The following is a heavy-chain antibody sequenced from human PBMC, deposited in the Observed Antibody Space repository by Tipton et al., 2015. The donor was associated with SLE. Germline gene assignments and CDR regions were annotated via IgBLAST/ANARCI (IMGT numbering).Heavy chain of an antibody. Sequence: TLSLTCTVSGGSISSYYWRWIRQPPGKGLEWIGYIYYSGSTNYNPSLKSRVTISVDTSKNQFSLKLSSVTAADTAVYYCASLHPDSSGWDYFDYWGQGTLVTVSS. CDR3: ASLHPDSSGWDYFDY. V-gene: IGHV4-59*12. CDR2: IYYSGST. CDR1: GGSISSYY. J-gene: IGHJ4*02. D-gene: IGHD6-19*01.